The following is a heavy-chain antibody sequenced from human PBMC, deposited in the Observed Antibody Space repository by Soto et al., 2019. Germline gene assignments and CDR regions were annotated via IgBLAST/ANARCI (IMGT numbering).Heavy chain of an antibody. CDR3: SSDCGYDCWSGYLSSVYWFDP. D-gene: IGHD3-3*01. J-gene: IGHJ5*02. CDR1: GYTFTSYG. Sequence: QVQLVQSGAEVKKPGASVKVSCKASGYTFTSYGISWVRQAPGQGLEWMGWISAYNGNTNYAQKLQGRVTMTTDTSTSTAYMELRSLRSDDTAVYYCSSDCGYDCWSGYLSSVYWFDPRGQGTLVTVSS. CDR2: ISAYNGNT. V-gene: IGHV1-18*01.